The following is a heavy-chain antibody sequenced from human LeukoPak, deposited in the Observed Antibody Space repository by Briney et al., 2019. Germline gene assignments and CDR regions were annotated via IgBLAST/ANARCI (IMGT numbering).Heavy chain of an antibody. D-gene: IGHD5-18*01. V-gene: IGHV5-51*01. CDR1: GYSFSSYW. J-gene: IGHJ6*02. Sequence: GESLKISCKGSGYSFSSYWIGWVRQMPGKGLEWMGVIYPGASDTRISPSFQGQVTISADKSISTAYLQWSSLKASDTAMYYCARQGGIQLWLRPDYYYGMDVWGQGTTVTVSS. CDR3: ARQGGIQLWLRPDYYYGMDV. CDR2: IYPGASDT.